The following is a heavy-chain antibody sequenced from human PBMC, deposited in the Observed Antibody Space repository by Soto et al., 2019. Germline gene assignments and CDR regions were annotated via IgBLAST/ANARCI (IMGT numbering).Heavy chain of an antibody. D-gene: IGHD3-22*01. CDR2: IYYSGST. CDR3: ARVVYYDSSGYYAPHAPSNWFDP. V-gene: IGHV4-59*01. J-gene: IGHJ5*02. CDR1: GGSISSYY. Sequence: PSETLSLTCTVSGGSISSYYWSWIRQPPGKGLEWIGYIYYSGSTNYNPSLKSRVTISVDTSKNQFSLKLSSVTAADTAVYYCARVVYYDSSGYYAPHAPSNWFDPWGQGTLVTSPQ.